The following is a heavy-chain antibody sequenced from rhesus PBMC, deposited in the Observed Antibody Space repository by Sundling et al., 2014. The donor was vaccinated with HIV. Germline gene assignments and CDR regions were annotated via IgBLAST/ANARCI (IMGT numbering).Heavy chain of an antibody. CDR2: IIPLVDIT. CDR1: GFTFGTYA. J-gene: IGHJ6*01. D-gene: IGHD6-25*01. CDR3: ARGVHSGSWNKNSGLDS. V-gene: IGHV1-198*02. Sequence: QVQLVQSGAEVKKPGASVKVSCKASGFTFGTYAINWVRQAPGQGLEWMGVIIPLVDITNYAEKFQGRVTITADTSTSTAYMELSSLRSEDTAVYYCARGVHSGSWNKNSGLDSWGQGVVVTVSS.